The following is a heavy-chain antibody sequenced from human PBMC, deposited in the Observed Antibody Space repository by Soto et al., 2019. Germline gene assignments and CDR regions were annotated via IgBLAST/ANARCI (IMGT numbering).Heavy chain of an antibody. CDR2: INWDSGDI. V-gene: IGHV3-9*01. D-gene: IGHD2-8*01. J-gene: IGHJ4*02. Sequence: GGSRRLSWVVSGISFDYYGMHWVRQVPGKGLEWVSGINWDSGDIGYADSVKGRFTISRDNAKNSLYLQMNSLKTEDTALYYCAKDTAPGFYDANGHLDYWGQGTPVTVSS. CDR3: AKDTAPGFYDANGHLDY. CDR1: GISFDYYG.